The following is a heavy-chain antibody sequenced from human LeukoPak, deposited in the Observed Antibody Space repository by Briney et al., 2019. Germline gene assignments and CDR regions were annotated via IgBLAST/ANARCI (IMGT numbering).Heavy chain of an antibody. CDR2: ISSNGGTT. V-gene: IGHV3-64D*06. D-gene: IGHD2-2*01. CDR1: GFTFSSYA. CDR3: VKGGCSSTSCGSDY. J-gene: IGHJ4*02. Sequence: GGSLRLSCSASGFTFSSYAMHWVRQAPGKGLEYVSAISSNGGTTYYADSAKGRFTISRDDSKNTLYLQMSSLRPEDTAVHYCVKGGCSSTSCGSDYWGQGTLVTVSS.